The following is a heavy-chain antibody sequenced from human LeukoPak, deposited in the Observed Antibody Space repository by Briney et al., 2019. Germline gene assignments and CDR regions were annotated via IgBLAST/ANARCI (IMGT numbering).Heavy chain of an antibody. V-gene: IGHV3-66*01. CDR2: IYSGGST. CDR1: GFIFSNAW. Sequence: GGSLRLSCAASGFIFSNAWMSWVRQAPGKGLEWVSVIYSGGSTYYADSVKGRFTISRDNSKNTLYLQMNSLRAEDTAVYYCARGYSSGWHYFDYWGQGTLVTVSS. CDR3: ARGYSSGWHYFDY. J-gene: IGHJ4*02. D-gene: IGHD6-19*01.